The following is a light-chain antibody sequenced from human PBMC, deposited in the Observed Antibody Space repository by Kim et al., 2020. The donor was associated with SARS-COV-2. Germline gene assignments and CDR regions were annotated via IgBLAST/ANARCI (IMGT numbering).Light chain of an antibody. CDR2: DAS. CDR3: QQYVAPPFS. Sequence: LSPGERTTLSCRPRQSLTSGKLAWYQKNPGRSPRLLIYDASRRATGIPDRFGGGGSGTDFALTITRLEPEDFAVYYCQQYVAPPFSFGQGTKLEI. J-gene: IGKJ2*03. V-gene: IGKV3-20*01. CDR1: QSLTSGK.